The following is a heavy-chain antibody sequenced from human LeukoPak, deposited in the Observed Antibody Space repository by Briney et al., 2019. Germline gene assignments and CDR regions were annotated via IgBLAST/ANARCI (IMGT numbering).Heavy chain of an antibody. CDR3: AREKQQLEGGFDP. CDR2: IYYSGST. Sequence: SETLSLTCTVSGGSISSSSYYWGWIRQPPGKGLEWIGSIYYSGSTYYNPSLKSRVTISVDTSKNQFSLKLSSVTAADTAVYYCAREKQQLEGGFDPWGQGTLVTVSS. V-gene: IGHV4-39*07. D-gene: IGHD6-13*01. CDR1: GGSISSSSYY. J-gene: IGHJ5*02.